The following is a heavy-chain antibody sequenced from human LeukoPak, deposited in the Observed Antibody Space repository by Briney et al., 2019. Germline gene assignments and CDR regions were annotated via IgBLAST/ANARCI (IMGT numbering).Heavy chain of an antibody. CDR1: GGSISSYN. Sequence: SETLSLTCTVSGGSISSYNWSWIRQPPGKGLEWIGYIYYSGSTNYNPSLKSRVTISVDTSKNQFSLKLSSVTAADTAVYYCARDSPRMDYDILTGYALGYYGMDVWGQGTTVTVSS. V-gene: IGHV4-59*01. J-gene: IGHJ6*02. CDR3: ARDSPRMDYDILTGYALGYYGMDV. CDR2: IYYSGST. D-gene: IGHD3-9*01.